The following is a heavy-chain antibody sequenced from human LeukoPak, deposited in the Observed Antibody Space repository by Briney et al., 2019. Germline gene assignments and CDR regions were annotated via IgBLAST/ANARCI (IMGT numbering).Heavy chain of an antibody. Sequence: ASVKLSCKASGYTFTGYYMHWVRHAPGQGLERMGGINPNSGGTNYAQKFQGSVTVTRDTSISTAYMELSRLRSDDTAVYYCARGGRRATSFDYWGQGTLVTVSS. CDR2: INPNSGGT. V-gene: IGHV1-2*02. J-gene: IGHJ4*02. CDR1: GYTFTGYY. CDR3: ARGGRRATSFDY. D-gene: IGHD1-26*01.